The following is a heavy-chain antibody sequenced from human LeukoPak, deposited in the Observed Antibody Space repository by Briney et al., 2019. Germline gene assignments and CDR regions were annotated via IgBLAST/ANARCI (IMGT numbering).Heavy chain of an antibody. CDR3: ARGSSTVGASAFDP. V-gene: IGHV4-39*07. Sequence: SETLSLTCAVSGGSVSSSKYLWGWIRQPPGKELEWIGSISYSGNTDYNPSLKSRVTISADTSKNQFSLRLSSVTAADTAVYYCARGSSTVGASAFDPWGQGTLVTVSS. CDR2: ISYSGNT. J-gene: IGHJ5*02. D-gene: IGHD1-26*01. CDR1: GGSVSSSKYL.